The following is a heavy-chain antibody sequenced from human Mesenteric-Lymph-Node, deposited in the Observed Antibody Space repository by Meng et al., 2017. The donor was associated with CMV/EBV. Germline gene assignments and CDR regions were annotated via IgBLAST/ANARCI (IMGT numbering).Heavy chain of an antibody. V-gene: IGHV3-23*03. CDR1: GFPFSDHA. CDR3: ARLSGSSGYPY. D-gene: IGHD3-22*01. J-gene: IGHJ4*02. Sequence: GESLKISCVASGFPFSDHAMSWVRQAPGKGLEWVSIIYGDNSGGNYADSVKGRFTISRDNSKNTLYLQMNSLRAEDTAVYYCARLSGSSGYPYWGQGTLVTVSS. CDR2: IYGDNSGG.